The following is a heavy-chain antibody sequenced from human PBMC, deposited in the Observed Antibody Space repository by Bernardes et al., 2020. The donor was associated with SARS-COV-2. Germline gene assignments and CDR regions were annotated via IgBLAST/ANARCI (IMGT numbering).Heavy chain of an antibody. CDR1: GGSINSGSYY. J-gene: IGHJ4*02. CDR3: ASARVNMIVD. D-gene: IGHD3-22*01. Sequence: SETLSLTCAVSGGSINSGSYYWTWIRQLPGKGLEWIGYIYYSGSTYYNPSLKSRVTMSIDTSENQFSLKLSSVTSADTAVYYCASARVNMIVDWGQGTLVTVSS. V-gene: IGHV4-31*11. CDR2: IYYSGST.